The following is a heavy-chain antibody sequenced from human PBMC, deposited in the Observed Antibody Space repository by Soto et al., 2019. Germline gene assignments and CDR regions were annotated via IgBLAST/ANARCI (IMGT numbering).Heavy chain of an antibody. Sequence: QLVESGGGLVQPGGSLRLSCEASGFTFGGYWMSWVRQAPGKGLEWVADIKHDGSVQYYVDSVKGRLTISRDNAKKQLYLQMNGLRAEDTALYYGARAPYSNAWYRFDLWGQGTLVTVSS. V-gene: IGHV3-7*03. CDR3: ARAPYSNAWYRFDL. CDR1: GFTFGGYW. CDR2: IKHDGSVQ. J-gene: IGHJ4*02. D-gene: IGHD4-4*01.